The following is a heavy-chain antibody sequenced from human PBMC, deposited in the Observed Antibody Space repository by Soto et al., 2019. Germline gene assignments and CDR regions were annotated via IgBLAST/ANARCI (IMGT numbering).Heavy chain of an antibody. CDR3: ARGPVAVSD. J-gene: IGHJ4*02. CDR2: INPKGGGT. D-gene: IGHD6-19*01. Sequence: ASVKVSCKASGYTFIDYFIHWVRQAPGQGLEWVGWINPKGGGTRYAQKFQGRVTVTRDTSINTAYMELSRLKSDDTAVYYCARGPVAVSDWGQGTLVTVSS. V-gene: IGHV1-2*02. CDR1: GYTFIDYF.